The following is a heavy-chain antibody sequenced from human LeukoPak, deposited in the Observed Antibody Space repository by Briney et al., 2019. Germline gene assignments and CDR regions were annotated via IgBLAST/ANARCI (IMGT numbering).Heavy chain of an antibody. V-gene: IGHV1-46*01. J-gene: IGHJ4*02. D-gene: IGHD6-13*01. CDR3: AGGAPTAAGLGRGY. Sequence: ASVKVSCKASGYTFTIYYIHWVRQAPGQGLEWMGIINPSGGSTSYAQKFQGRVTVTRDTSTSTVYMELSSLRSEDTAVYYCAGGAPTAAGLGRGYWGQGTLVTVSS. CDR2: INPSGGST. CDR1: GYTFTIYY.